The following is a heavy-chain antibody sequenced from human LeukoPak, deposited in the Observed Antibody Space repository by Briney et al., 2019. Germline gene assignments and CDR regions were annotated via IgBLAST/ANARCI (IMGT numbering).Heavy chain of an antibody. Sequence: PSETLSLTCTVSGGSMSSYYWSFIRQPAGKGLEWIGRIHTSWTTYYNPSLKSRVTMSVDTSRNQFSLRLTSVTAADTAVYYCARGDYYDGGGRNWFDPWGLGTLVTVSS. CDR2: IHTSWTT. D-gene: IGHD3-16*01. V-gene: IGHV4-4*07. CDR3: ARGDYYDGGGRNWFDP. J-gene: IGHJ5*02. CDR1: GGSMSSYY.